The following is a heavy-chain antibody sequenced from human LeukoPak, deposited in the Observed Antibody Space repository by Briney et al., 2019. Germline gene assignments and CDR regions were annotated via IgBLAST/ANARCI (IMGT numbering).Heavy chain of an antibody. J-gene: IGHJ4*02. CDR2: IYTDGST. Sequence: PSETLSLTCTVSGGSVSSGSYYWSWIRQPAGKGLEWIGRIYTDGSTNYNPSLKSRVTISVDTSKNQFSLKLSSVTAADTAVYYCARYIVGAGIDYWGQGTLVTVSS. V-gene: IGHV4-61*10. CDR3: ARYIVGAGIDY. CDR1: GGSVSSGSYY. D-gene: IGHD1-26*01.